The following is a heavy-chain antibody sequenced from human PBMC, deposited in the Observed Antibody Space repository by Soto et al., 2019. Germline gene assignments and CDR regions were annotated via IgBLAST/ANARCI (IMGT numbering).Heavy chain of an antibody. CDR1: GFTFSSYA. CDR3: AKVGDYDWRYYFDY. D-gene: IGHD5-12*01. V-gene: IGHV3-23*01. CDR2: ISGSGGST. Sequence: GGSLRLSCAASGFTFSSYAMSWVRQAPGKGLEWVSAISGSGGSTYYADSVKGRFTISRDNSKNTLYLQMNSLRAEDSGVYYCAKVGDYDWRYYFDYWGQGTPVTVSS. J-gene: IGHJ4*02.